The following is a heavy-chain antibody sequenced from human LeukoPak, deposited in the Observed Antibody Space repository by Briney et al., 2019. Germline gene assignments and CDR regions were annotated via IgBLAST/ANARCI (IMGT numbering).Heavy chain of an antibody. D-gene: IGHD3-3*01. Sequence: SETLSLTCAVYGGSFSGYYWSWIRQPPGKGLEWIGEINHSGSSNYNPSLKSRVTISVDTSKNQFSLKLSSVTAADTAVYYCARAYDFWSGYRPYFDYRGQGTLVTVSS. J-gene: IGHJ4*02. CDR2: INHSGSS. CDR3: ARAYDFWSGYRPYFDY. V-gene: IGHV4-34*01. CDR1: GGSFSGYY.